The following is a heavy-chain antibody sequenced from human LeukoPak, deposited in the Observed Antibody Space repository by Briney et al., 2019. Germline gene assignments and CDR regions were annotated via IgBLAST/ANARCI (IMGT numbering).Heavy chain of an antibody. J-gene: IGHJ5*02. CDR1: GGTFSSYA. Sequence: SVKVSCKASGGTFSSYAISWVRQAPGQGLEWMGRIIPILGIANYAQKFQGRVTITADKSTSTAYMELSSLRSEDTAVYHCARDRIAAAGTFDPWGQGTLVTVSS. CDR2: IIPILGIA. V-gene: IGHV1-69*04. D-gene: IGHD6-13*01. CDR3: ARDRIAAAGTFDP.